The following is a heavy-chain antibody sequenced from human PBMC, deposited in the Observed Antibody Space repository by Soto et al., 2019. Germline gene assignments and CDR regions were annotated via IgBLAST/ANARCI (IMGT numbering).Heavy chain of an antibody. CDR1: GFTFGSYG. CDR2: MRSKDNGGTT. J-gene: IGHJ5*02. V-gene: IGHV3-49*04. CDR3: TRVGGYSKTDP. Sequence: EVQLVESGGGLVQPARSLRVSCTGSGFTFGSYGMSWVRHAPGKGLEWRGFMRSKDNGGTTEYAASVRGRFSISRDDSKSSAYLHMNSLKTEDTAVYYWTRVGGYSKTDPWGQGTLVTVSS. D-gene: IGHD2-21*02.